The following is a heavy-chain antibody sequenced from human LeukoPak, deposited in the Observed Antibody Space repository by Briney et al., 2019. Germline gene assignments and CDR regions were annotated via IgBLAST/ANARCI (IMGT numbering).Heavy chain of an antibody. D-gene: IGHD6-19*01. CDR2: IGTSGNTI. V-gene: IGHV3-48*01. J-gene: IGHJ4*02. CDR1: GFTFSGYI. CDR3: ARDQWLDF. Sequence: GGSLRLSCAASGFTFSGYIMNWVRQAPGKGLEWVSFIGTSGNTIYYADSVKGRFTVSRDNAKNSLYLQMNSLRAEDTAVYYCARDQWLDFWGQGTLVTVSS.